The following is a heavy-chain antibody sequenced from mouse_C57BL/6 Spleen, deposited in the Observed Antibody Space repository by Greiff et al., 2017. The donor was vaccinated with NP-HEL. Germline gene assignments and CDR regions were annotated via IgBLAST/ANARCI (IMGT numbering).Heavy chain of an antibody. CDR3: TREETTVVATQYYYAMDY. D-gene: IGHD1-1*01. J-gene: IGHJ4*01. CDR2: IDPETGGT. CDR1: GYTFTDYE. Sequence: QVQLQQSGAELVRPGASVTLSCKASGYTFTDYEMHWVKQTPVHGLEWIGAIDPETGGTAYNQKFKGKAILTADKSSSTAYMELRSLTSEDSAVYYGTREETTVVATQYYYAMDYWGQGTSVTVSS. V-gene: IGHV1-15*01.